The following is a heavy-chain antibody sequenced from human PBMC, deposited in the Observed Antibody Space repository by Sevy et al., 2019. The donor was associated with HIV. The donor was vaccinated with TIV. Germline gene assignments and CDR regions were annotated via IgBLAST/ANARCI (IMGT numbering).Heavy chain of an antibody. CDR2: ISAHNGNT. V-gene: IGHV1-18*01. CDR1: GYTFTSYS. Sequence: ASVKVSCKASGYTFTSYSITWVRQAPGQGLEWMVWISAHNGNTKYAQKLQGRVTMTTDTSTTTAYMELRSLRSDDTAVHYCARDRGIASAGTYMDVWGKGTTVTVSS. J-gene: IGHJ6*03. CDR3: ARDRGIASAGTYMDV. D-gene: IGHD6-13*01.